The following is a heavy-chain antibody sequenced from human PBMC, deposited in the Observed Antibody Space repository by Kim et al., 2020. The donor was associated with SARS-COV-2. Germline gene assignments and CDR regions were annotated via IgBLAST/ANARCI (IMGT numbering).Heavy chain of an antibody. CDR1: GFTFSSYG. CDR3: ARDVKYYDSSGYYHPNY. CDR2: ISYDGSNK. V-gene: IGHV3-33*05. D-gene: IGHD3-22*01. Sequence: GGSLRLSCAASGFTFSSYGMHWVRQAPGKGLEWVAVISYDGSNKYYADSVKGRFTISRDNSKNTLYLQMNSLRAEDTAVYYCARDVKYYDSSGYYHPNYWGQGTLGTVSS. J-gene: IGHJ4*02.